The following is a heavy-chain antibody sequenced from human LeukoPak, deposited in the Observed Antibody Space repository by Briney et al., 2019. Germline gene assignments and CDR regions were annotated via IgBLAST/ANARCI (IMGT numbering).Heavy chain of an antibody. D-gene: IGHD3-10*01. CDR3: ARASPVRGHNWFDP. J-gene: IGHJ5*02. V-gene: IGHV1-2*02. CDR2: INPNSGGT. Sequence: GASVKVSCKASGYTFTGYYMHWVRQAPGQGLEWMGWINPNSGGTNYAQKFQGRVTMTRDTSISTAYMELSRLRSDDTAVYYCARASPVRGHNWFDPWGQGTLVTVSS. CDR1: GYTFTGYY.